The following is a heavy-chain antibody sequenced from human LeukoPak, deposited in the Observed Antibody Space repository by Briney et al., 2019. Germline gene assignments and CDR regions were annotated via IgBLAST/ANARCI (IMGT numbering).Heavy chain of an antibody. J-gene: IGHJ3*02. CDR1: GFTFSSYW. V-gene: IGHV3-7*01. Sequence: PGGSLRLSCAASGFTFSSYWMSWVRQAPGKGLEWVANIKQDGSEKYYVDSVKGRFTISRDNAKNSLYLQMNGLRAEDTAVYYCARVGEPGAYYDSSGYYKRIAFDIWGQGTMVTVSS. CDR2: IKQDGSEK. CDR3: ARVGEPGAYYDSSGYYKRIAFDI. D-gene: IGHD3-22*01.